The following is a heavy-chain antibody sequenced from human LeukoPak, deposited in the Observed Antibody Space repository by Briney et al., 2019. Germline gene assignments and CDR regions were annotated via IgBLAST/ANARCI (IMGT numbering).Heavy chain of an antibody. V-gene: IGHV4-39*01. CDR1: GGSISSSSYY. D-gene: IGHD3-10*01. Sequence: RASETLSLTCTVSGGSISSSSYYWGWIRQPPGKVLEWIGSIYYSGSTYYNPSLKSRVTISADTSKNRFSLKLSSVTAADTAVYYCASQGTRVSLWFDPWGQGTLVTVSS. J-gene: IGHJ5*02. CDR2: IYYSGST. CDR3: ASQGTRVSLWFDP.